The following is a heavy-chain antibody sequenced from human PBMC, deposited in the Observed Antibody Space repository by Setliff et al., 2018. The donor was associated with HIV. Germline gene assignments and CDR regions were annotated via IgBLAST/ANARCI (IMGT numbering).Heavy chain of an antibody. CDR3: ARREGEYYNFWSGSYYFDY. D-gene: IGHD3-3*01. CDR1: GYTFTSYD. V-gene: IGHV1-8*02. J-gene: IGHJ4*02. CDR2: MNPNSGNT. Sequence: ASVKVSCKASGYTFTSYDINWVRQATGQGLEWMGWMNPNSGNTGYAQKFQGRVTMTRNTSISTAYMELSSLRSEDTAVYYCARREGEYYNFWSGSYYFDYRGQGTLVTVSS.